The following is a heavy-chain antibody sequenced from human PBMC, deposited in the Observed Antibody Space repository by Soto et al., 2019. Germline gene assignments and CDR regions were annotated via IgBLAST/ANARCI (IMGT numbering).Heavy chain of an antibody. CDR3: ARQLIAARPVGWFDP. CDR2: INHSGST. D-gene: IGHD6-6*01. J-gene: IGHJ5*02. Sequence: SETLSLTCAVYGGSFSGYYWSWIRQPPGKGLEWIGEINHSGSTNYNPSLKSRVTISVDTSKNQFSLKLSSVTAADTAVYYCARQLIAARPVGWFDPWGQGTLVTVSS. CDR1: GGSFSGYY. V-gene: IGHV4-34*01.